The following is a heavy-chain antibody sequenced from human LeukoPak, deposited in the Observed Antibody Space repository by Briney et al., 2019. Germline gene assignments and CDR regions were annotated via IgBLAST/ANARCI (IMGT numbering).Heavy chain of an antibody. CDR3: VKESGPFGAFDI. V-gene: IGHV3-7*01. D-gene: IGHD3-10*01. CDR1: GFTFSSYW. CDR2: IKQDGSEK. Sequence: GGSLRLSCAASGFTFSSYWMSWVRQAPGKGLEWVANIKQDGSEKYYADSVRGRFTFSRDNSKNTLHLQMNSLRAEDTAVYYCVKESGPFGAFDIWGQGTMVTVSS. J-gene: IGHJ3*02.